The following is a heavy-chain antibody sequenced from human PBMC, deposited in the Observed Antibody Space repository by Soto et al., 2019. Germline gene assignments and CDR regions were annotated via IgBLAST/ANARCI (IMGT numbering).Heavy chain of an antibody. J-gene: IGHJ3*02. CDR3: ARVRDLGYCSGGTCYGWEPFDI. CDR2: MNPKSGNT. D-gene: IGHD2-15*01. CDR1: GYTFTSYD. V-gene: IGHV1-8*01. Sequence: ASVKVSCKASGYTFTSYDINWVRQATGQGLEWMGWMNPKSGNTDYAEKFQGRVTMTRDTSISTAYMELSGLRSDDTAVFYCARVRDLGYCSGGTCYGWEPFDIWG.